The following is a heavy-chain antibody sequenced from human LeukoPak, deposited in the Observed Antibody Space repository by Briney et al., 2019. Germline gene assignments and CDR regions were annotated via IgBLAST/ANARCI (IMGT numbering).Heavy chain of an antibody. CDR2: ISGYNGHT. CDR3: ARVRYRLAETYIDY. J-gene: IGHJ4*02. CDR1: GYTFTSYG. V-gene: IGHV1-18*01. D-gene: IGHD3-16*01. Sequence: GASVKVSCKASGYTFTSYGISWVRQAPGQGLEWMGWISGYNGHTNYAQKRQGRVTMTTDTSTSTAYMELRRLRSDDTAVYYCARVRYRLAETYIDYWGQGTLVTVSS.